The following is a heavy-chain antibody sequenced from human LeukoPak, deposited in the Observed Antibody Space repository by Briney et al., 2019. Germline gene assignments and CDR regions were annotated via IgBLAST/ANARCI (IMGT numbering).Heavy chain of an antibody. CDR1: GYAFTDYY. Sequence: GASVKVSCKASGYAFTDYYIHWVRQATGQGLEWMGWINPNSGGTNYAEKFQATFTMTRDTSSTTAYMELSRLRSDDTAVYYCARDRSPAPGRSYGRGHFDYWGQGTLVTVSS. V-gene: IGHV1-2*02. J-gene: IGHJ4*02. D-gene: IGHD5-18*01. CDR2: INPNSGGT. CDR3: ARDRSPAPGRSYGRGHFDY.